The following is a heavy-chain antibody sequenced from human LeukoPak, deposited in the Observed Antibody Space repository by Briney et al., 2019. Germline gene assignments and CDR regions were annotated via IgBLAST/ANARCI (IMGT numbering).Heavy chain of an antibody. J-gene: IGHJ5*02. CDR2: IYTSGST. CDR1: GGSISSYY. D-gene: IGHD6-19*01. Sequence: SETLSLTCTVSGGSISSYYWSWIRQPAGKGLEWIGRIYTSGSTNYSPSLKSRVTISVDTSKNQFSLKLSSVTAADTAVYYCARHGPASGGWDPTYWFDPWGQGTLVTVSS. V-gene: IGHV4-4*07. CDR3: ARHGPASGGWDPTYWFDP.